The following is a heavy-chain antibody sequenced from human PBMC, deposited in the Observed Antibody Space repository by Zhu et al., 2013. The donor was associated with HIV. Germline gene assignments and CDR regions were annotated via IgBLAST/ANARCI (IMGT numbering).Heavy chain of an antibody. Sequence: VQLVQSGAEVKKPGSSVKVSCKASGGTFSSYAITWVRQAPGQGLEWVGGIIPIFGTANYARKFQGSVTITADESTSTAYMELSSLRSEDTAVYYCARDLEWLLDYWGQGTLVTVSS. CDR1: GGTFSSYA. V-gene: IGHV1-69*01. CDR2: IIPIFGTA. J-gene: IGHJ4*02. D-gene: IGHD5-12*01. CDR3: ARDLEWLLDY.